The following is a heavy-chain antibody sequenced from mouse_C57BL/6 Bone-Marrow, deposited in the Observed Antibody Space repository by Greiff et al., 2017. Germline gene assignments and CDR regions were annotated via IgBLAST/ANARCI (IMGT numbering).Heavy chain of an antibody. D-gene: IGHD1-1*01. V-gene: IGHV1-39*01. CDR2: INPNYGTT. CDR1: GYSFTDYN. J-gene: IGHJ1*03. CDR3: ARDYYAYWYFDV. Sequence: VQLQQSGPELVKPGASVKISCKASGYSFTDYNMNWVKQSNGKSLEWIGVINPNYGTTSYNQKFKGKATLAVDQSSSTAYVQLSSLTSEDSAVYCGARDYYAYWYFDVWGTGTTVTVSS.